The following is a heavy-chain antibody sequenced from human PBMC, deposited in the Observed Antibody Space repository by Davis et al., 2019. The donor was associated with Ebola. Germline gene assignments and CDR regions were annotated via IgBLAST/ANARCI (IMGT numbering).Heavy chain of an antibody. CDR1: GYTFTSYG. Sequence: ASVKVSCKASGYTFTSYGISWVRQAPGQRLEWMGWINAGNGNTKYSQKFQGRVTITGDTSASTAYMELSSLRSEDTAVYYCASGIAARSYYYYGMDVWGQGTTVTVSS. D-gene: IGHD6-6*01. V-gene: IGHV1-3*01. J-gene: IGHJ6*02. CDR3: ASGIAARSYYYYGMDV. CDR2: INAGNGNT.